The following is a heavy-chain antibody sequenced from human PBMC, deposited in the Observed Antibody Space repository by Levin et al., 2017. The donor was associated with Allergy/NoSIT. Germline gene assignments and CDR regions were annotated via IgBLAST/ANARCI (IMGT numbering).Heavy chain of an antibody. CDR3: TKGHYSGVYQ. Sequence: PGGSLRLSCAASGFSVSNHYMTWVRQGPGKGLECVSVIYSDGSTYYADSVRGRFTISRESFRNTLSLQMNSLRDDDTAVYYCTKGHYSGVYQWGQGTLVTVSS. CDR1: GFSVSNHY. D-gene: IGHD2-2*01. CDR2: IYSDGST. V-gene: IGHV3-53*01. J-gene: IGHJ4*02.